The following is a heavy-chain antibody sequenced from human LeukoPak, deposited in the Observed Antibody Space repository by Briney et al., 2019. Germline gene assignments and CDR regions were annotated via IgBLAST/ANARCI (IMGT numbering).Heavy chain of an antibody. CDR1: GGSFSGYY. V-gene: IGHV4-34*01. CDR3: ARTVPAATGYYYYYMDV. D-gene: IGHD2-2*01. Sequence: SSETLSLTCAVYGGSFSGYYWSWIRQPPGKGLEWIGEINHSGSTNYNPSLKSRVTISVDTSKNQFSLKLSSVTAADTAVYYCARTVPAATGYYYYYMDVWGKGTTVTISS. CDR2: INHSGST. J-gene: IGHJ6*03.